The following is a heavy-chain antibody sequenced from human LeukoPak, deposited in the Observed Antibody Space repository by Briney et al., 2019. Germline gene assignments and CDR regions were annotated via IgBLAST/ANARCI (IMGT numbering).Heavy chain of an antibody. D-gene: IGHD6-6*01. CDR2: IKGDGSEK. V-gene: IGHV3-7*03. CDR1: GFIFSNYW. J-gene: IGHJ5*02. Sequence: GGALRLFCGAPGFIFSNYWVILGRPAPGEGAEGVASIKGDGSEKYYVGSVKGRLTISRDNAKNSLYLQMNNVRAEDTAVYYCARHPNEYEPFDPWGQGTLVTVSS. CDR3: ARHPNEYEPFDP.